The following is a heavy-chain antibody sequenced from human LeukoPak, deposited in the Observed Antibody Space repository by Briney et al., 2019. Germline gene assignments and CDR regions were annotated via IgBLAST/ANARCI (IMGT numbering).Heavy chain of an antibody. J-gene: IGHJ4*02. Sequence: PGGSLRLSCAASGFTVSSNYMSWVRQAPGRGLEWVSVIYSGGSTYYADSVKGRFTISRDNSKNTLYLQMNSLRAEDTAVYYCAEVESSYCRIWGQGTLVTVSS. CDR3: AEVESSYCRI. CDR2: IYSGGST. V-gene: IGHV3-53*01. D-gene: IGHD3-10*01. CDR1: GFTVSSNY.